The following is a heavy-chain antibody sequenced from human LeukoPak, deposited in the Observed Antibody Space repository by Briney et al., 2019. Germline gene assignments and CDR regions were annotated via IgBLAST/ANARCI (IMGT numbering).Heavy chain of an antibody. J-gene: IGHJ4*02. CDR2: IYPSDSDT. Sequence: GESLKISCKGSGYSFTSFWIAWVRQMPGKGLEWMGIIYPSDSDTRYSPSFQGQVTISADKSISTAYLQWSSLKASDTAMYYCASHEGSSWYYFDYWGQGTLVTVSS. D-gene: IGHD6-13*01. CDR1: GYSFTSFW. CDR3: ASHEGSSWYYFDY. V-gene: IGHV5-51*01.